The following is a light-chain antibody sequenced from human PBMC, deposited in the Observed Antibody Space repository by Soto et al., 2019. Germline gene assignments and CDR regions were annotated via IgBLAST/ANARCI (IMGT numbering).Light chain of an antibody. Sequence: EIVMTQSPATLSVSPGERATLSCRASQSINDKLAWYQQKPGQPPRLLFYGTSTRASNVPARFSGSGSGTEFTLTISSLQSEGFAVYYCQQDHIWPPLTFCGGNRVEIK. CDR2: GTS. CDR3: QQDHIWPPLT. J-gene: IGKJ4*01. CDR1: QSINDK. V-gene: IGKV3-15*01.